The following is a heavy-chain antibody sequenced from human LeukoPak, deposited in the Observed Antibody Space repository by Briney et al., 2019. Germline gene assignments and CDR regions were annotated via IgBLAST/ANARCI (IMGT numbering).Heavy chain of an antibody. J-gene: IGHJ6*03. D-gene: IGHD4-23*01. CDR1: GFTFTSSA. Sequence: SVKVSCKASGFTFTSSAMRWVRQARGQRLEWIGWIVVGSGNTNYAQKFQERVTITRDMSTSTAYMELSSLRSEDTAVYYCAADGGLTKAPEIGYYYYMDVWGKGTTVTVSS. CDR2: IVVGSGNT. V-gene: IGHV1-58*02. CDR3: AADGGLTKAPEIGYYYYMDV.